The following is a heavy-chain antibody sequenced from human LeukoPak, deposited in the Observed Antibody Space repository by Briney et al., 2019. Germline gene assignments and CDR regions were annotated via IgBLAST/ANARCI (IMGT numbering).Heavy chain of an antibody. Sequence: PSETLSLTCTVSGGSISSYYWSWIRQPPGRGLEWVSSISSSSSYIYYADSVKGRFTISRDNAKNSLYLQMNSLRAEDTAVYYCATRRVGATSGFDYWGQGTLVTVSS. CDR3: ATRRVGATSGFDY. CDR2: ISSSSSYI. D-gene: IGHD1-26*01. V-gene: IGHV3-21*01. J-gene: IGHJ4*02. CDR1: GGSISSYY.